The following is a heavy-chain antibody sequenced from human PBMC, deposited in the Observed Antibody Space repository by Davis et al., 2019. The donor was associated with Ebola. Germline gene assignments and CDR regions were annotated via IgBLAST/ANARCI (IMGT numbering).Heavy chain of an antibody. CDR3: ARGDGYNYWDY. CDR2: IYVVGIT. D-gene: IGHD5-24*01. J-gene: IGHJ4*02. V-gene: IGHV3-53*01. CDR1: GFTFSTCA. Sequence: GESLKISCSASGFTFSTCAMHWVRQAPGKGLEWVSVIYVVGITYYADSVKGRFTISRDSSKNTVFLQMDSLRVEDTAVYYCARGDGYNYWDYWGQGTLVTVSS.